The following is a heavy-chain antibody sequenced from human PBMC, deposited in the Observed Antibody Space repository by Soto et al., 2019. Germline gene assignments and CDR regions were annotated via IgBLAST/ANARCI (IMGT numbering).Heavy chain of an antibody. D-gene: IGHD3-10*01. CDR2: IYYSGST. V-gene: IGHV4-59*01. Sequence: SETLSLTCTVSGGSISSYYWSWIRQPPGKGLEWIGYIYYSGSTNYNPSLKSRVTISVDTSKNQFSLKLSSVTAADTAVYYCASCGSGSYPRFDTWGQGTLVTVSS. CDR1: GGSISSYY. CDR3: ASCGSGSYPRFDT. J-gene: IGHJ5*02.